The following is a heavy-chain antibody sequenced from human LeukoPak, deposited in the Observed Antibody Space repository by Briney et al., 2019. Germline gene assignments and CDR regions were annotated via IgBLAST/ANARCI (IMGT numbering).Heavy chain of an antibody. CDR1: AFTFSSYW. CDR3: ARVRTGDAFDI. Sequence: PGGSLKLSCAGSAFTFSSYWMTWVRQAPGKGLEWMAHIKEDGSEKFYVDSVKGRFTISRDNAKNSLYLQMNNLRAEDTAIYYCARVRTGDAFDIWGQGTMVAVSS. CDR2: IKEDGSEK. V-gene: IGHV3-7*01. D-gene: IGHD3/OR15-3a*01. J-gene: IGHJ3*02.